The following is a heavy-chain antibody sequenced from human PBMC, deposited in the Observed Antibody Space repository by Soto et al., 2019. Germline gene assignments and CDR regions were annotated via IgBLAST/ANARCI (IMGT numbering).Heavy chain of an antibody. CDR2: VNPNNGDT. V-gene: IGHV1-8*01. CDR3: AKVSRKGSAIDFDY. CDR1: GYTFSNYD. J-gene: IGHJ4*02. D-gene: IGHD3-10*01. Sequence: QVQLVQSGAELKKPGASVKVSCKASGYTFSNYDMNWVRQATGQGPEWIGWVNPNNGDTGYAQKFQGRVTLTTDISTTTPDMELTSLRSEDTAIYYCAKVSRKGSAIDFDYWGQGTLITVSS.